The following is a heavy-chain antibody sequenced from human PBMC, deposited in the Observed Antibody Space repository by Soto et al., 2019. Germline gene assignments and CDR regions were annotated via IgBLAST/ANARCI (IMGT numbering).Heavy chain of an antibody. J-gene: IGHJ5*02. V-gene: IGHV3-15*01. Sequence: GGSLRLSCAASGFTSSNAWMSWVRQAPGKGLEWVGRIKSKTDGGTTDYAAPVKGRFTISRDDSKNTLYLQMNSLKTEDTAVYYCTTLFLRITIFGVVIPWGQGTLVTVSS. CDR2: IKSKTDGGTT. D-gene: IGHD3-3*01. CDR1: GFTSSNAW. CDR3: TTLFLRITIFGVVIP.